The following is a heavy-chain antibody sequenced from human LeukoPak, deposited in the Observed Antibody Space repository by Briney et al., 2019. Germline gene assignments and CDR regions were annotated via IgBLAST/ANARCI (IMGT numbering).Heavy chain of an antibody. CDR3: AKGHYYDSSGAYSYNDY. CDR1: GFTFSSYA. Sequence: GGSLRLSCAASGFTFSSYAMSWVRQAPRKGLEWVSAISGSGGSTYYADSVRGRFTISRDSSKNTLHLQMNSLRTEDTAVYYCAKGHYYDSSGAYSYNDYWGQGVPVTVSP. J-gene: IGHJ4*02. D-gene: IGHD3-22*01. CDR2: ISGSGGST. V-gene: IGHV3-23*01.